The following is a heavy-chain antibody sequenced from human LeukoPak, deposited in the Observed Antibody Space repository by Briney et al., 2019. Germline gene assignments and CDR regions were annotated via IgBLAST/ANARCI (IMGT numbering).Heavy chain of an antibody. CDR1: GGTFSSYA. J-gene: IGHJ4*02. Sequence: SVKVPCKASGGTFSSYAISWVRQAPGQGLEWMGRIILILGIANYAQKFQGRVTITADKSTSTAYMELSSLRSEDTAVYYCARVDDGSGSYYSVYWGQGTLVTVSS. CDR2: IILILGIA. CDR3: ARVDDGSGSYYSVY. V-gene: IGHV1-69*04. D-gene: IGHD3-10*01.